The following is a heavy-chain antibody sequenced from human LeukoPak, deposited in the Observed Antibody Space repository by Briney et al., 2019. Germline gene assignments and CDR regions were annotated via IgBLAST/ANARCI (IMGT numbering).Heavy chain of an antibody. CDR3: ARRIGVIHAFDI. Sequence: GASVKVSCKASGYTFTSYDINWVRQATGQGLEWMGYMNPNSGDTGYAQTFQGRVTITWNTSLSTAYMDLSSLRSDDTAVYYCARRIGVIHAFDIWGQGTMVTVSS. V-gene: IGHV1-8*03. J-gene: IGHJ3*02. CDR2: MNPNSGDT. D-gene: IGHD3-16*02. CDR1: GYTFTSYD.